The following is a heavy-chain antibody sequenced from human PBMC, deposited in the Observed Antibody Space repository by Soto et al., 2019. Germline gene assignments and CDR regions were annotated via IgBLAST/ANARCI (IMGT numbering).Heavy chain of an antibody. V-gene: IGHV3-23*01. CDR2: ISGSGGST. D-gene: IGHD2-15*01. J-gene: IGHJ4*02. Sequence: EVQLLESGGGLVQPGGSLRLSCAASTFTFSNYAMTWVRLAPGKGLEWVSSISGSGGSTYYAVSVKGRFTIARDNSRSTLFLQMSSLRAEDTAVYYCAKCSGANCYQPIDYWGQGNLVTVSS. CDR1: TFTFSNYA. CDR3: AKCSGANCYQPIDY.